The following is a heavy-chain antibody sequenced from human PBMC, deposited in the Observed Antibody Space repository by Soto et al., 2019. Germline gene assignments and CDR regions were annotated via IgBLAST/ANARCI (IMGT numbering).Heavy chain of an antibody. D-gene: IGHD6-19*01. Sequence: EVQLVESGAGLVKPGGSLRLSCAASGFTFSSYSMNWVRQAPGKGLEWVSSISSSSSYIYYAVSVKGRFTISRDNAKNSLYLQMNSLRAEDTAVYYCARDLIAVAGTPANWGQGTLVTVSS. CDR3: ARDLIAVAGTPAN. CDR1: GFTFSSYS. CDR2: ISSSSSYI. V-gene: IGHV3-21*01. J-gene: IGHJ4*02.